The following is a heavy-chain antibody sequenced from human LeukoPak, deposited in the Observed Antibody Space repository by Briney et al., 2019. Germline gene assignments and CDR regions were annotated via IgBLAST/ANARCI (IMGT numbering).Heavy chain of an antibody. Sequence: GGSLRLSCAASGFTFKIYSMNWVRQAPGEGLEWVSSISSSSSHMYCADSVKGRFTISRDNAKNSLYLQMNTLRAEDTAVYYCARDDTSAHFFDYWGQGTLVTVSS. CDR1: GFTFKIYS. V-gene: IGHV3-21*01. J-gene: IGHJ4*02. D-gene: IGHD3-10*01. CDR2: ISSSSSHM. CDR3: ARDDTSAHFFDY.